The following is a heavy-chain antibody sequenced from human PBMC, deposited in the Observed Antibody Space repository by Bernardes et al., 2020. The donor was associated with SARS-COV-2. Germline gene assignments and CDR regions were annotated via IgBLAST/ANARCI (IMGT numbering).Heavy chain of an antibody. J-gene: IGHJ6*02. Sequence: ASVKVSCEASGYTFTGYYIHWVRQAPGQGLEWMGWINPYIGATDLAQSFQGRVTMTRDTSMTTAYMELSSLTSDDTAVYYCARGYCTPGVCYEDYYYSMDVWGQRTTVTVSS. CDR3: ARGYCTPGVCYEDYYYSMDV. CDR2: INPYIGAT. CDR1: GYTFTGYY. V-gene: IGHV1-2*02. D-gene: IGHD2-8*01.